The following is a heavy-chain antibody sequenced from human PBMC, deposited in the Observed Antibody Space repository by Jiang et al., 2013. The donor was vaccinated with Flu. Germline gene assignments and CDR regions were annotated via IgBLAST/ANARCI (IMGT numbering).Heavy chain of an antibody. V-gene: IGHV6-1*01. CDR3: ARALAGITISQ. J-gene: IGHJ4*02. D-gene: IGHD1-14*01. CDR1: A. Sequence: AWNWIRQSPSRGLEWLGRTYYRSKWYNDYAVSVQSRITINPDTSKNQFSLQLNSVTPEDTAVYYCARALAGITISQWGQGTLVTVSS. CDR2: TYYRSKWYN.